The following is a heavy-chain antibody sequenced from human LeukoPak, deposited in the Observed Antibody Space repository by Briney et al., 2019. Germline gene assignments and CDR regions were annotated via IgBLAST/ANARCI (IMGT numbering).Heavy chain of an antibody. CDR1: GYSISSGYY. J-gene: IGHJ4*02. V-gene: IGHV4-38-2*02. CDR2: IYYSGST. CDR3: ARDSGYYYDSSGYRY. D-gene: IGHD3-22*01. Sequence: SETLSLTCTVSGYSISSGYYWGWIRQPPGKGLEWIGSIYYSGSTYYNPSLKSRVTISVDTSKNQFSLKLSSVTAADTAVYYCARDSGYYYDSSGYRYWGQGTLVTVSS.